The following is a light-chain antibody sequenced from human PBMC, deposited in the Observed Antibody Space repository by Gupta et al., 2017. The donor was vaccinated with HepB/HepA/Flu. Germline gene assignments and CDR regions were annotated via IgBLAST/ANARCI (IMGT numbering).Light chain of an antibody. V-gene: IGKV3-15*01. Sequence: EIVMTQSLATLSVSPGERATLSCRASQSISSNLAWYQQIPGQAPRLIIFGASTRATGVPARFSGSGSGTEFTLTISSLQSEDFAVYYCQQYKSRPLTFGGGTKVEIK. CDR2: GAS. CDR3: QQYKSRPLT. CDR1: QSISSN. J-gene: IGKJ4*01.